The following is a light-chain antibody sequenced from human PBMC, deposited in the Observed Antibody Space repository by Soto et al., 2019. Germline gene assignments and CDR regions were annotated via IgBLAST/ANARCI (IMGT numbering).Light chain of an antibody. CDR1: QGISSY. Sequence: IQLTQSPSSLSASVGDRVTITCRASQGISSYLAWYQQKPGKAPKLLIYAASTLQSGVPSRFRGMGWRRGVGLAVSVLQSEGVVTDYWHELNGYPLTVAGGAEADIK. V-gene: IGKV1-9*01. J-gene: IGKJ4*02. CDR2: AAS. CDR3: HELNGYPLT.